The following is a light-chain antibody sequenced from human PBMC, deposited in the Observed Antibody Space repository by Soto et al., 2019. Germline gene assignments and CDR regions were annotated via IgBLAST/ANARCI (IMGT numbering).Light chain of an antibody. V-gene: IGKV3-20*01. CDR2: GAS. CDR1: QSVDSSF. CDR3: QQYVSSVT. Sequence: EIVLTQSPGSLSLSPGERGTLSCRASQSVDSSFFAWYQQKPDQAPRLLIYGASNRATGIPDRFSGSGSGTDFTRTISRLAPEDFAVYYCQQYVSSVTFGQGTKVEIK. J-gene: IGKJ1*01.